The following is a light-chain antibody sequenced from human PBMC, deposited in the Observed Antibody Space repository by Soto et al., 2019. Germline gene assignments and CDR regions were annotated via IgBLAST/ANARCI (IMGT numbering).Light chain of an antibody. CDR2: AAS. CDR3: QQYGSSPWT. J-gene: IGKJ1*01. V-gene: IGKV3-20*01. Sequence: ELVLTQSPGTLSLSPGDRATLSCRASQSVAANYSAWFQQKPGQAPRLLIYAASNRATGIPDRFSGSGFGRDFTLTISRLDPEDFAVYYCQQYGSSPWTFGRGTKVDIK. CDR1: QSVAANY.